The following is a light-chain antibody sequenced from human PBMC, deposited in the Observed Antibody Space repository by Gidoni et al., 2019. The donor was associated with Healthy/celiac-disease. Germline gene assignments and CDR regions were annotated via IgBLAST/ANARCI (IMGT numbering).Light chain of an antibody. CDR2: DVS. J-gene: IGLJ1*01. V-gene: IGLV2-14*01. Sequence: QSALPQPASVSGSPGQSITISCTGTSSDVGGYNYVSWYQQPPGQAPKLMIYDVSNRPSGVSNRFSGSKSGNTASLTISGLQAEDEADYYCSSYTSSSTPWVFGTGTKVTVL. CDR3: SSYTSSSTPWV. CDR1: SSDVGGYNY.